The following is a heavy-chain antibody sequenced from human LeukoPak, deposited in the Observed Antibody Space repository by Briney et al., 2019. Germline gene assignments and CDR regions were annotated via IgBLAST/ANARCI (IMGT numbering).Heavy chain of an antibody. J-gene: IGHJ6*02. CDR3: ARNQQLGGHSYYYYGMDV. Sequence: GGSLRLSWAASGFTFSSYAMSWVRQAPGKGLEWVSSISGSGGSTYYADSVKGRFTISRDNSKNTLYLQMNSLRADDTAIYYCARNQQLGGHSYYYYGMDVWGQGTTVTVSS. D-gene: IGHD3-16*01. CDR1: GFTFSSYA. CDR2: ISGSGGST. V-gene: IGHV3-23*01.